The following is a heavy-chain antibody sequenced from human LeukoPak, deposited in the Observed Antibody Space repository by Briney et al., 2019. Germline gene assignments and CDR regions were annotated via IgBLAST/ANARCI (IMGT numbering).Heavy chain of an antibody. CDR1: GYTFTGYY. V-gene: IGHV1-2*02. D-gene: IGHD3-22*01. Sequence: GASVKVSCKTSGYTFTGYYMHWLRQAPGPGLEWLGWINPNSGGTNYAQKSQGRVTMTRDTAISTAYMELSRLRSDDTAVYYCACGDNYDRSGPYYFDYWGQGTLVTVSS. CDR3: ACGDNYDRSGPYYFDY. J-gene: IGHJ4*02. CDR2: INPNSGGT.